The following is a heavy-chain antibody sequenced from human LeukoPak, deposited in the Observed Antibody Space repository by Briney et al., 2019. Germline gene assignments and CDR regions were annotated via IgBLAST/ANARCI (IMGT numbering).Heavy chain of an antibody. CDR2: ISNSGGTT. CDR1: GFTFSSYA. Sequence: PGGSLRLSCAASGFTFSSYAMSWVRQAPGKGLEWVSTISNSGGTTYYADSVKGRFTISRDDSENTLHLQMNSLRAEDTAVYYCAKATGYLLWGQGTLVTVSS. V-gene: IGHV3-23*01. CDR3: AKATGYLL. D-gene: IGHD1-14*01. J-gene: IGHJ4*02.